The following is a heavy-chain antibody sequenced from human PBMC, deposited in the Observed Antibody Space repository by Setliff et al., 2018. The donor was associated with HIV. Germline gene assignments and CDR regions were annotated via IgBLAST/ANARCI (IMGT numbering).Heavy chain of an antibody. CDR3: ARAGNDYYDSNGYYYVVDWFDS. J-gene: IGHJ5*01. Sequence: LSLTCTVPSGSIKSYYWSWIRQPPGKGLEWVGYIYGSGSTNYNPSLKSRLTISIDMSKNQFSLKLNSVTAADTAVYYCARAGNDYYDSNGYYYVVDWFDSWGQGTLVTVSS. D-gene: IGHD3-22*01. CDR1: SGSIKSYY. CDR2: IYGSGST. V-gene: IGHV4-59*01.